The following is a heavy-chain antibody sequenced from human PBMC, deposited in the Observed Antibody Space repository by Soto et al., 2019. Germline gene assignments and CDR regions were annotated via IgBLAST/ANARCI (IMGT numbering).Heavy chain of an antibody. J-gene: IGHJ4*02. Sequence: QVQLVESGGGVVQPGRSLRLSCAASGFTFSNNGMHWVRQAPGKGLEWVAVIWYDGSNEYFADSVKGRFTISRDNSKNTLLLQMDSLRAEDTGVYYCGRGVDYRDYAIDYWGQGTMVTVSS. CDR2: IWYDGSNE. D-gene: IGHD4-17*01. CDR3: GRGVDYRDYAIDY. CDR1: GFTFSNNG. V-gene: IGHV3-33*01.